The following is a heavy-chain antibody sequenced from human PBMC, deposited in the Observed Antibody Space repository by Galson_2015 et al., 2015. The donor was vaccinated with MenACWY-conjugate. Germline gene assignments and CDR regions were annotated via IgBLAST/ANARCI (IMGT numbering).Heavy chain of an antibody. CDR1: GYSFTNYW. CDR3: ARHPSGGRGMDV. D-gene: IGHD1-26*01. J-gene: IGHJ6*02. Sequence: QSGAEVTKPGESLKISCTGSGYSFTNYWIGWVRQMPGKGLEWMGLISPGDSNIRYSPPFQGQVTISADKSISTAYLQWYSLKASDTAIYYCARHPSGGRGMDVWGRGTTVTVSS. V-gene: IGHV5-51*01. CDR2: ISPGDSNI.